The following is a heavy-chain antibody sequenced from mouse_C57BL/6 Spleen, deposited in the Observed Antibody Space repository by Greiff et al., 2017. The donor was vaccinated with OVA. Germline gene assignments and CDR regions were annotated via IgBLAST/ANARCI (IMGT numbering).Heavy chain of an antibody. D-gene: IGHD1-1*01. J-gene: IGHJ1*03. CDR3: ARHAIYYYGSSLWYFDV. CDR1: GYTFTEYT. V-gene: IGHV1-62-2*01. Sequence: QVQLKQSGAELVKPGASVKLSCKASGYTFTEYTIHWVKQRSGQGLEWIGWFYPGSGSIKYNEKFKDKATLTADKSSSTVYMELSRLTSEDSAVYFCARHAIYYYGSSLWYFDVWGTGTTVTVSS. CDR2: FYPGSGSI.